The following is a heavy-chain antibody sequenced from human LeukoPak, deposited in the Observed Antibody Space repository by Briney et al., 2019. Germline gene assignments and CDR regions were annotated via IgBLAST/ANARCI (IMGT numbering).Heavy chain of an antibody. V-gene: IGHV3-7*02. CDR3: TRAVAAADFSPGY. CDR1: GFTFSSYW. D-gene: IGHD3/OR15-3a*01. CDR2: INQDGSEK. J-gene: IGHJ4*02. Sequence: GGSLRLSCAASGFTFSSYWMSWVRQAPGKGLQWVANINQDGSEKYYVDSVKGRFTISRDNANNSLYLQMNSLRAEDTAVYYCTRAVAAADFSPGYWGQGSLVTVSS.